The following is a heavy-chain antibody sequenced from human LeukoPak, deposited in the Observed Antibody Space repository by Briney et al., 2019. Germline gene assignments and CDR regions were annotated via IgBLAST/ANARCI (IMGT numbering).Heavy chain of an antibody. J-gene: IGHJ3*02. CDR1: GFTFGVYY. CDR3: ARNYYDSRGYYCAFDI. D-gene: IGHD3-22*01. CDR2: ISSHNDK. Sequence: PGGSLRLSGAASGFTFGVYYMTWIRQAPGKRLDWISYISSHNDKNYADSVKGRFTISRDNAQNSLYLQMNSLRAEDTAVYYCARNYYDSRGYYCAFDIWGQGTMVTVSS. V-gene: IGHV3-11*03.